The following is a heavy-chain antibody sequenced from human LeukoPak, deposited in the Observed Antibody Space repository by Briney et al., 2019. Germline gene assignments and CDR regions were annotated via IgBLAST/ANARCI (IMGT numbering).Heavy chain of an antibody. CDR3: ARAGRAYGDYHYLDY. J-gene: IGHJ4*02. Sequence: GGSLRLSCAASGFTFSSYAMSWVRQAPGKGLEWVAAISYDGSNNYYADSVRGRLTISRDNSKNTLYLQMNSLRAEDTALYYCARAGRAYGDYHYLDYWGQGTLVTVSS. CDR2: ISYDGSNN. CDR1: GFTFSSYA. D-gene: IGHD4-17*01. V-gene: IGHV3-30-3*01.